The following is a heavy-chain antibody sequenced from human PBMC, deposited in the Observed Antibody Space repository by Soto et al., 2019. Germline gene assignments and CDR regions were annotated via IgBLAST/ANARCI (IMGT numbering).Heavy chain of an antibody. CDR1: GFTFSSYG. J-gene: IGHJ6*03. D-gene: IGHD3-10*01. CDR3: AKGARGGTYYYGSGRNYYYYMDV. Sequence: GGSLRLSCAASGFTFSSYGMHWVRQAPGKGLEWVAVISYDGSNKYYADSVKGRFTISRDNSKNTLYLQMNSLGAEETAVYYCAKGARGGTYYYGSGRNYYYYMDVWGKGTTVTVSS. CDR2: ISYDGSNK. V-gene: IGHV3-30*18.